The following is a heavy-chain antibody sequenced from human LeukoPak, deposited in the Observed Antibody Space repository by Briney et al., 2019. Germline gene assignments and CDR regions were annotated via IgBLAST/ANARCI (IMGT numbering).Heavy chain of an antibody. CDR2: ISSSGSTI. J-gene: IGHJ6*02. V-gene: IGHV3-11*01. Sequence: KPSETLSLTCAVYGGSFSDYYMSWIRQAPGKGLEWVSYISSSGSTIYYADSVKGRFTISRDNAKNSLYLQMNSLRAEDTAVYYCARGSITIFGVVIQRYYGMDVWGQGTTVTVSS. D-gene: IGHD3-3*01. CDR1: GGSFSDYY. CDR3: ARGSITIFGVVIQRYYGMDV.